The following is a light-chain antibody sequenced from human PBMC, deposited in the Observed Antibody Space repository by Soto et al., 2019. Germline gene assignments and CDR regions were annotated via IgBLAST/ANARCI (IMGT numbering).Light chain of an antibody. Sequence: VLTQPPSASGSAGQSVTVSCTGTSTDVGGYNYVSWYQQHPGKAPKLMIYEVSKRPSGVPDRFSGSKSGNTASLTVSGLQAEDEADYYCSSYAGNNIHYVFGTGTKVTVL. CDR2: EVS. CDR1: STDVGGYNY. CDR3: SSYAGNNIHYV. J-gene: IGLJ1*01. V-gene: IGLV2-8*01.